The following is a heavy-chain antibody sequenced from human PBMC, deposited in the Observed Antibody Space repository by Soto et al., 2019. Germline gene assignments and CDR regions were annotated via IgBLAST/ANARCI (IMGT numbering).Heavy chain of an antibody. CDR3: ARYAIPLEFIAARPNSYYYYGMDV. J-gene: IGHJ6*02. V-gene: IGHV1-69*13. CDR1: GGTFSSYA. D-gene: IGHD6-6*01. CDR2: IIPIFGTA. Sequence: GASVKVSCKASGGTFSSYAISWVRQAPGQGLEWMGGIIPIFGTANYAQKFQGRVTITADESTSTAYMELSSLRSEDTAVYYCARYAIPLEFIAARPNSYYYYGMDVWGQGTTVTVSS.